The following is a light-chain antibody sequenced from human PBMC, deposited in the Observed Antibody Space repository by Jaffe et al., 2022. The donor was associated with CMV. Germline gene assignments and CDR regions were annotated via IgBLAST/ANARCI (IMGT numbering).Light chain of an antibody. V-gene: IGKV1-9*01. J-gene: IGKJ5*01. CDR3: QQLNSYLPET. CDR1: QGISSY. CDR2: AAS. Sequence: DIQLTQSPSFLSASVGDRVTITCRASQGISSYLAWYQQKPGKAPKLLIYAASTLQSGVPSRFSGSGSGTEFTLTISSLQPEDFATYYCQQLNSYLPETFGQGTRLEIK.